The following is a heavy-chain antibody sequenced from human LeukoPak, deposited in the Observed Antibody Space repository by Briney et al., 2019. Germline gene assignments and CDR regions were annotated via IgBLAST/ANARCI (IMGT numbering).Heavy chain of an antibody. D-gene: IGHD3-10*01. CDR3: ARDSRYYYGSGSYYTYHDY. CDR2: ISASAGSA. Sequence: GGSLRLSCEVSGFTFSNYAMNWVRQAPGKGLEWVSSISASAGSAVYADSVKGRFTISRDNAKNSLYLQMNSLRAEDTAVYYCARDSRYYYGSGSYYTYHDYWGQGTLVTVSS. J-gene: IGHJ4*02. V-gene: IGHV3-23*01. CDR1: GFTFSNYA.